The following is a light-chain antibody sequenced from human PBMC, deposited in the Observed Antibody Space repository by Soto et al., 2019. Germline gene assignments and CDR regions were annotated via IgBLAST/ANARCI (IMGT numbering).Light chain of an antibody. CDR2: AAS. CDR1: QTISSY. J-gene: IGKJ1*01. V-gene: IGKV1-39*01. CDR3: QQAYSTPWT. Sequence: DIQMTQSPSSLSASVGDRVTITCRASQTISSYLNWYQQKPGKAPKLLIYAASNLQSGVTSRFSASGSGTDFNLTLNSLQPEDFATYYCQQAYSTPWTFGQGTKVEIK.